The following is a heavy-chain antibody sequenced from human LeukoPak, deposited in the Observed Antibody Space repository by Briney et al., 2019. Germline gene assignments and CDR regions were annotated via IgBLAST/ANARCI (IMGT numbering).Heavy chain of an antibody. V-gene: IGHV6-1*01. D-gene: IGHD6-19*01. CDR2: TFYRSRWYN. Sequence: SQTLSLTCAISGDSLSSNSAAWNCIRQSPSRGLEWLGRTFYRSRWYNDYATSVRSRINITPDTSNNQFSLQLNSVTPEDTAVYYCARAPHAVAGTVYFDYWDQGTLVTVSS. CDR1: GDSLSSNSAA. J-gene: IGHJ4*02. CDR3: ARAPHAVAGTVYFDY.